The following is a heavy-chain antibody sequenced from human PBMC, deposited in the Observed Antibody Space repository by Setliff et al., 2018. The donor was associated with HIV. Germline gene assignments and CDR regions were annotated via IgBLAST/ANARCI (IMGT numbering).Heavy chain of an antibody. V-gene: IGHV4-4*07. CDR1: GGSISSYY. D-gene: IGHD3-22*01. CDR3: ARGFREYYDSSGYFLNWFDP. Sequence: SETLSLTCTVSGGSISSYYWSWIRQPAGKGLEWIGRIYASGRTNYNPSLKSRVTLSVDTSKNQFSLNLSSVTAADTAVYYCARGFREYYDSSGYFLNWFDPWGQGTLVTVS. J-gene: IGHJ5*02. CDR2: IYASGRT.